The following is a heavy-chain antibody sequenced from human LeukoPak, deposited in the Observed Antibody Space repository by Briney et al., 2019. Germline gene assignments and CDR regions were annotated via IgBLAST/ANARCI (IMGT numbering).Heavy chain of an antibody. Sequence: GESLKISCKASGYSFTNNWIGWVRQMPGKGLEWMGIIFPSDFTTKYSPSFQGQVTISADKSISTVYLQWSSLKASDTAMYYCARHSLMVRGAPLGYWGQGTLVTVSS. CDR2: IFPSDFTT. CDR3: ARHSLMVRGAPLGY. CDR1: GYSFTNNW. V-gene: IGHV5-51*01. D-gene: IGHD3-10*01. J-gene: IGHJ1*01.